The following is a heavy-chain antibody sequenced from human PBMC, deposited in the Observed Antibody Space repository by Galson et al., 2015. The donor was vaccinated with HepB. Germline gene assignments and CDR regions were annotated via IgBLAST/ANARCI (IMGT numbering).Heavy chain of an antibody. D-gene: IGHD6-19*01. CDR1: GFTFSDHY. J-gene: IGHJ6*02. Sequence: SLRLSCAASGFTFSDHYMDWVRQAPGKGLEWVGRTRNKANSYTTEYAASVKGRFTISRDDSKNSLYLQMNSLKTEDTAVYYCAVASGSWYYYGMDVWGQGTTVTVSS. CDR2: TRNKANSYTT. V-gene: IGHV3-72*01. CDR3: AVASGSWYYYGMDV.